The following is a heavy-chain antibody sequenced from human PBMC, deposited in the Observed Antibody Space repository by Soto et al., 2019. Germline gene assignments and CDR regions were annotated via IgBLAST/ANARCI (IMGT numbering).Heavy chain of an antibody. V-gene: IGHV3-74*01. CDR2: INSDGSST. CDR1: GFTFSSYW. D-gene: IGHD6-19*01. Sequence: EVQLVESGGGLVQPGGSLRLSCAASGFTFSSYWMHWVRQAPGKGLVWVSRINSDGSSTSYADSVQGRFTISRDNAKNTLYRKMNRLRAEDTAVYYYAQYTRGPGRFDWWGQGPLVTVSS. J-gene: IGHJ4*02. CDR3: AQYTRGPGRFDW.